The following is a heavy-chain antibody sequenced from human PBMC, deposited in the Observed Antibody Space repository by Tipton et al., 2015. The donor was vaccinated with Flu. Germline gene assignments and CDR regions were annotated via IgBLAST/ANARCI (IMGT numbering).Heavy chain of an antibody. CDR1: GDTFSLFA. V-gene: IGHV1-69*01. J-gene: IGHJ5*02. Sequence: QLVQSGAEVKKPGSSVKVACKASGDTFSLFAITWVRQAPGQGLERMGGIIPLFGTTKYAQKFQDRVTITAEESTSTAYMEVSSLRSVDTAVYFCARGLGGRWLQWAWGKGTRVTVSA. CDR3: ARGLGGRWLQWA. CDR2: IIPLFGTT. D-gene: IGHD5-24*01.